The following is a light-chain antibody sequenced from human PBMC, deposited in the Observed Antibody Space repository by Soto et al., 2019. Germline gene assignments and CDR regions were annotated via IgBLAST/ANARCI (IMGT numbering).Light chain of an antibody. J-gene: IGKJ4*01. Sequence: EIVMTQSPATLSVSPGERATLSCRASRSVSSKLAWYQQKPGQATTTLIYGASTRATGIPARFSGSGSGTEVTLTTTCFKSYDFAVYYCLHYTNCSALSFGGGTKVKIK. CDR2: GAS. CDR3: LHYTNCSALS. CDR1: RSVSSK. V-gene: IGKV3-15*01.